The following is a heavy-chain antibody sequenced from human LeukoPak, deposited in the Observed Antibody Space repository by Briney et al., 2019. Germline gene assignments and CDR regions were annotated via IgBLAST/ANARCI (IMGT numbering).Heavy chain of an antibody. CDR1: GFTFSGSA. Sequence: GGSLRLSCAASGFTFSGSAMHWVRQASGKGLEWVGRIRSKANSYATAYAASVKGRFTISRDDSKNTAYLQMNSLRAEDTAVYYCARDRAGMTTVTIFDYWGQGTLVTVSS. D-gene: IGHD4-17*01. J-gene: IGHJ4*02. CDR3: ARDRAGMTTVTIFDY. V-gene: IGHV3-73*01. CDR2: IRSKANSYAT.